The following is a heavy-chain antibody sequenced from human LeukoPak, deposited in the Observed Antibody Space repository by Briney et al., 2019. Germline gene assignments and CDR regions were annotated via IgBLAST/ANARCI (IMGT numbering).Heavy chain of an antibody. CDR3: ARDRGAGGFDP. CDR2: IIPISGTA. CDR1: GGTFSSYA. D-gene: IGHD3-10*01. J-gene: IGHJ5*02. V-gene: IGHV1-69*13. Sequence: ASVKVSCKASGGTFSSYAISWVRQAPGQGLEWMGGIIPISGTANYAQKFQGRVTITADESTSTAYMELSSLRSEDTAVYYCARDRGAGGFDPWGQGTLVTVSS.